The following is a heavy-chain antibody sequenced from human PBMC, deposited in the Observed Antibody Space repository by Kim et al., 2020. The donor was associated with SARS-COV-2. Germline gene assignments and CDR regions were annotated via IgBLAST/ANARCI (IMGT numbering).Heavy chain of an antibody. CDR3: ARGGRGVWYSSGWIDY. CDR1: GGSFSGYY. V-gene: IGHV4-34*01. D-gene: IGHD6-19*01. J-gene: IGHJ4*02. CDR2: INHSGST. Sequence: SETLSLTCAVYGGSFSGYYWSWIRQPPGKGLEWIGEINHSGSTNYNPSLKSRVTISVDTSKNQFSLKLSSVTAADTAVYYCARGGRGVWYSSGWIDYWGQGTLVTVSS.